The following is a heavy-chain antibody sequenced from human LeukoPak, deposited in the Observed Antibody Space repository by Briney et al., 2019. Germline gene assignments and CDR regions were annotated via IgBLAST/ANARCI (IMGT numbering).Heavy chain of an antibody. CDR2: ISAYNNNT. J-gene: IGHJ4*02. V-gene: IGHV1-18*01. CDR1: GYTFSNYG. Sequence: ASVTLSCTTSGYTFSNYGVSWVRQAPGQGLEWMGWISAYNNNTNYAQKFQGRLTMTTDTSTSTAYMELRSLRSDDTAVYYCARGARISSSWYSSVWGQGTLITVS. CDR3: ARGARISSSWYSSV. D-gene: IGHD2-2*01.